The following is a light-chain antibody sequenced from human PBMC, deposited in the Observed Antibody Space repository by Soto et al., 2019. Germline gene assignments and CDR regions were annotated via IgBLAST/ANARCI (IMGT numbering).Light chain of an antibody. CDR1: SSDIGSNY. Sequence: QSVLTQPPSASGTPRQRVTISCSGSSSDIGSNYVYWFQQLPGTAPKLLIYRNNQRPSGVPDRFSGSKSGTSASLAISGLRSEDEADYYCAAWDASLSGPYVFGTGPRSPS. CDR2: RNN. CDR3: AAWDASLSGPYV. V-gene: IGLV1-47*01. J-gene: IGLJ1*01.